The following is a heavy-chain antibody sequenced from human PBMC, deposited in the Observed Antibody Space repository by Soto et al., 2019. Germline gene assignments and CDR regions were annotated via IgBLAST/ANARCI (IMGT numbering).Heavy chain of an antibody. CDR1: GYSFRSYD. CDR3: GRDRSYSVDY. J-gene: IGHJ4*02. V-gene: IGHV1-8*02. D-gene: IGHD3-10*01. CDR2: VHPETGST. Sequence: ASVKVSCKGSGYSFRSYDITWVRQAPGQGLEWMGWVHPETGSTGYAQRFQGRVSMTSDTSRNTTYMELSDLRVEDTAFYYCGRDRSYSVDYWAQGALVTVSS.